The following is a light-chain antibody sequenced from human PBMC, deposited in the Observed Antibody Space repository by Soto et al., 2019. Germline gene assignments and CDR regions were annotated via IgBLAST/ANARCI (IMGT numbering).Light chain of an antibody. J-gene: IGKJ4*01. CDR3: QQYGNLPLT. Sequence: EIVMTQSPATLSVSPGGRATLSCRASQSIGDTLAWYQQKPGQAPRLLIYGASSRVTGFPARFSGSGSGTDYTLTISRLEPEDFAVYYCQQYGNLPLTFGGGTKVDI. V-gene: IGKV3-15*01. CDR2: GAS. CDR1: QSIGDT.